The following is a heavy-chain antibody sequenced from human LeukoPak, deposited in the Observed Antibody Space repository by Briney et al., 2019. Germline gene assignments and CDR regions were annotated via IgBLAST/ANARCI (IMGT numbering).Heavy chain of an antibody. CDR3: ARGRDHLLLDS. D-gene: IGHD1-14*01. CDR2: IIPIFGTA. CDR1: GGTFSSYA. Sequence: SVKVSCKASGGTFSSYAISWVRQAPGQGLEWMGGIIPIFGTANYAQKFQGRVTITTDESTSTAYMELRSLTSDDTAVYFCARGRDHLLLDSWGQGTLVTVSS. J-gene: IGHJ4*02. V-gene: IGHV1-69*05.